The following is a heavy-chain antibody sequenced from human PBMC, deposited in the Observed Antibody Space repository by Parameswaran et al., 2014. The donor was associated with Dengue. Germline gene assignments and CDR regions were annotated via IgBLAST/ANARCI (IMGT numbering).Heavy chain of an antibody. Sequence: WVRQAPGQGLEWMGWMNPKDGSTVYAQKFQGRVTMTRNTSTSTAYMELSSLRSEDTAAYFCARDYCSSGSCVYYYGMDVWGQGTTVTVSS. J-gene: IGHJ6*02. D-gene: IGHD2-15*01. V-gene: IGHV1-8*01. CDR3: ARDYCSSGSCVYYYGMDV. CDR2: MNPKDGST.